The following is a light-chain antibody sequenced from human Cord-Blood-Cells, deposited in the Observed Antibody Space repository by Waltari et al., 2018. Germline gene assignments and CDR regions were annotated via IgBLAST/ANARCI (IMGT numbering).Light chain of an antibody. J-gene: IGLJ3*02. V-gene: IGLV8-61*01. CDR3: VLYMGSGISV. CDR1: SGSVSTSYY. Sequence: QTVVTQEPSFSVSPGGTGTLTCGLSSGSVSTSYYPSWYQQTPGQAPRTLIYSTNPRSSGVPDRFSGSILGNKAALTITGAQADDESDYYCVLYMGSGISVFGGGTKLTVL. CDR2: STN.